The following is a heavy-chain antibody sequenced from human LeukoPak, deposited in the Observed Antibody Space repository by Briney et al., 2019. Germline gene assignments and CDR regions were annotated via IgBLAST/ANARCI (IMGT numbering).Heavy chain of an antibody. Sequence: ASVKVSCKASGGTFISYAISWVRQAPGQGLEWMGGIIPIFGTANYAQKFQGRVTITADESTSTAYMELSSLRSEDTAVYYCARVLSSGYYAYFDYWGQGTLVTVSS. CDR3: ARVLSSGYYAYFDY. CDR1: GGTFISYA. CDR2: IIPIFGTA. V-gene: IGHV1-69*13. J-gene: IGHJ4*02. D-gene: IGHD3-22*01.